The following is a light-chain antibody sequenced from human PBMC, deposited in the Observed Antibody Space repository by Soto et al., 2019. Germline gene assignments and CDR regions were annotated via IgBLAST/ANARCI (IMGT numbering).Light chain of an antibody. CDR1: QSVSSY. J-gene: IGKJ5*01. Sequence: IVLTQTPSTLSFSPVERATLSFSASQSVSSYLAWYQQKPGQAPRLLIYDASNRTTGIPARFSGSGSGTDFTLTISSLEPEDFAVYYCQQRGDWPPITFGQGTRLEIK. CDR3: QQRGDWPPIT. CDR2: DAS. V-gene: IGKV3-11*01.